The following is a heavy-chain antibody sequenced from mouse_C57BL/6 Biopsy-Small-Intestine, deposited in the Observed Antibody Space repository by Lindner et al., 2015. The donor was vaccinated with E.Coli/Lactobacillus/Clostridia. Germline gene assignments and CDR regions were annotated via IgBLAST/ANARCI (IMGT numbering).Heavy chain of an antibody. Sequence: VQLQESGAELVRPGASVTLSCKASGYTFTDYEMHWVKQTPVHGLEWIGAIDPETGGTAYNQKFEGKAILTADKSSSTAYMELRSLTSEDSVVYYCARLGYGGTYEGLGWYFDVWGTGTTVTVSS. J-gene: IGHJ1*03. CDR1: GYTFTDYE. CDR2: IDPETGGT. CDR3: ARLGYGGTYEGLGWYFDV. D-gene: IGHD1-1*01. V-gene: IGHV1-15*01.